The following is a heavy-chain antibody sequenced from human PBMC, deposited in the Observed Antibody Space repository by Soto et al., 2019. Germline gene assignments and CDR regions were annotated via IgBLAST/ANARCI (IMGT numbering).Heavy chain of an antibody. Sequence: PSETLSLTCAVYGGSFSGYYWSWIRQPPGKGLEWIGEINHSGSTNYNPSLKSRVTISVDTSKNQFSLKLSSVTAADTAVYYCARARHYYDSSGYYVYYFDYWGQGTLVTVSS. J-gene: IGHJ4*02. CDR1: GGSFSGYY. CDR2: INHSGST. D-gene: IGHD3-22*01. V-gene: IGHV4-34*01. CDR3: ARARHYYDSSGYYVYYFDY.